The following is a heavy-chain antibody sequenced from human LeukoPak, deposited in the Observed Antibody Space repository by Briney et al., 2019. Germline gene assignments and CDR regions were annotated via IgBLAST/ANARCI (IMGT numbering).Heavy chain of an antibody. J-gene: IGHJ4*02. CDR3: ARTALNRYAEGLYDS. CDR1: AYTFTNQG. Sequence: XAVTVSCTSSAYTFTNQGINWVRQAPGQGMEWMGWINAYNGNTDYSQKFQDGGALTTDTAKSRDYMELRRHRVGDTAVYYCARTALNRYAEGLYDSWGQGTLVTVSS. CDR2: INAYNGNT. V-gene: IGHV1-18*01. D-gene: IGHD2-2*01.